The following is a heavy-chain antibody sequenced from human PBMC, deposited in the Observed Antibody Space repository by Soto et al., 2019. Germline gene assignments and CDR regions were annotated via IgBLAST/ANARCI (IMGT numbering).Heavy chain of an antibody. CDR1: GFTFSNYW. V-gene: IGHV3-74*01. CDR2: INRDGRST. Sequence: GGSLRLSCAASGFTFSNYWMHWVRQAPGKGLVWVSRINRDGRSTDYADSVKGRFTISRDNTKNTLYLQMNSLRAEDTAVYYCAFNTYDSSRYFYRDWGQGTLVTVSS. D-gene: IGHD3-22*01. CDR3: AFNTYDSSRYFYRD. J-gene: IGHJ4*02.